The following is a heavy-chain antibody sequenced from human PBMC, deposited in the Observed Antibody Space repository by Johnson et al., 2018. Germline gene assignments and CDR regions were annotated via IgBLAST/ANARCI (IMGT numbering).Heavy chain of an antibody. Sequence: VQLVQSGGGVVQPGRSLRLSCAASGFTFSRYGMHWVRQAPGKGLEWVSSISSSSSYIYYADSVKGRFTISRDNAKNSLYLQMNSLRGEDTAFYYCAKDRGIGIVGATEAFDIWGQGTMVTVSS. J-gene: IGHJ3*02. CDR2: ISSSSSYI. CDR3: AKDRGIGIVGATEAFDI. V-gene: IGHV3-21*04. D-gene: IGHD1-26*01. CDR1: GFTFSRYG.